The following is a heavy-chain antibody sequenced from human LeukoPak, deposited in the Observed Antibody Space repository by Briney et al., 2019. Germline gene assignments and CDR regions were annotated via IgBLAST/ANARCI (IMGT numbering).Heavy chain of an antibody. CDR1: GFTFGDYA. D-gene: IGHD6-13*01. Sequence: GGSLRLSCTASGFTFGDYAMSWVRQAPGKGLEWVGFIRSKAYGGTTENAASVKGRFTISRDDSKSIAYLQMNRLKTEDTAVYYCTRGPGIAVAGAYYYYGMVVWGQGTTVTASS. J-gene: IGHJ6*02. CDR3: TRGPGIAVAGAYYYYGMVV. CDR2: IRSKAYGGTT. V-gene: IGHV3-49*04.